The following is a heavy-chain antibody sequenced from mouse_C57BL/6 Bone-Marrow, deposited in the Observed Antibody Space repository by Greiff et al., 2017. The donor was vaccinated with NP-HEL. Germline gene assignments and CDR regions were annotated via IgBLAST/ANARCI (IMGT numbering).Heavy chain of an antibody. D-gene: IGHD1-1*01. Sequence: EVQLQQSGAELVRPGASVKLSCTASGFNIKDDYMHWVKQRPEQGLEWIGWIDPENGDTEYASKFQGKATITADTSSNTAYLQLSSLTSEDTAVYYCTPYYYGSSYTWFAYWGQGTLVTVSA. CDR3: TPYYYGSSYTWFAY. CDR1: GFNIKDDY. J-gene: IGHJ3*01. V-gene: IGHV14-4*01. CDR2: IDPENGDT.